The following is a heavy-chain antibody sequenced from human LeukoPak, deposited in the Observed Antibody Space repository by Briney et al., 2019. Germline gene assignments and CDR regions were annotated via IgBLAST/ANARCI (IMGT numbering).Heavy chain of an antibody. CDR2: INGDGSST. CDR3: ARDMEMATISGFDY. Sequence: SGGSLRLSCAASGFTLNTYWMHWVRQAPGKGLVWVSRINGDGSSTTYADSVKGRFTISRDNAKNTLYLQMNSLRAEDTAVYYCARDMEMATISGFDYWGQGTLVTVSS. V-gene: IGHV3-74*03. J-gene: IGHJ4*02. CDR1: GFTLNTYW. D-gene: IGHD5-24*01.